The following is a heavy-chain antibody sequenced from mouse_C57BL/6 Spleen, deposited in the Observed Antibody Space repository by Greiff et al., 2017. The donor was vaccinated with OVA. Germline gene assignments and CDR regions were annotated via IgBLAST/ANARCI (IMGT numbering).Heavy chain of an antibody. CDR1: GYTFTSYD. CDR2: IYPRDGST. D-gene: IGHD2-5*01. J-gene: IGHJ2*01. CDR3: ARKAYYSNPGFDY. V-gene: IGHV1-85*01. Sequence: VQLQQSGPELVKPGASVKLSCKASGYTFTSYDINWVKQRPGQGLEWIGWIYPRDGSTKYNEKFKGKATLTVDTSSSTAYMELHSLTSEDSAVYFCARKAYYSNPGFDYWGQGTTLTVSS.